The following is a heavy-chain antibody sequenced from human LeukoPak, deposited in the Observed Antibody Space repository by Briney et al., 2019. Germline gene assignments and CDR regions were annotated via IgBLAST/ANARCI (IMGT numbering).Heavy chain of an antibody. CDR1: GHTFTSYG. D-gene: IGHD3-3*01. Sequence: ASVKVSCKASGHTFTSYGISWVRQAPGQGLEWMGWISAYNGNTNYAQKLQGRVTMTTDTSTSTAYMELRSLRSDDTAVYYCARGATIFGAILYMDVWGKGTTVTVSS. CDR2: ISAYNGNT. J-gene: IGHJ6*03. V-gene: IGHV1-18*01. CDR3: ARGATIFGAILYMDV.